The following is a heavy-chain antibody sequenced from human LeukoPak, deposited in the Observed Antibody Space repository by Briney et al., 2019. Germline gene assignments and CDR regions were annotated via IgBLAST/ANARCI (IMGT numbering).Heavy chain of an antibody. J-gene: IGHJ6*02. CDR1: GGSFSGYY. Sequence: SETLSLTCAAYGGSFSGYYWNWIRQPPGKGLEWIGEVNHSGSTNYNPSLKSRVTISVDTSKNQFSLKLSSVTAADTAVYYCAREYYYDSSGYYYRYYYYGMDVWGQGTTVTVSS. CDR3: AREYYYDSSGYYYRYYYYGMDV. D-gene: IGHD3-22*01. CDR2: VNHSGST. V-gene: IGHV4-34*01.